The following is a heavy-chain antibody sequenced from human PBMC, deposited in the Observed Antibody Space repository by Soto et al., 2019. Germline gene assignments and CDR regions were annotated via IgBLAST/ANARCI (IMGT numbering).Heavy chain of an antibody. D-gene: IGHD3-10*01. Sequence: ETLSLTCTVSTDSSSFTNSYWGWIRQPPGKGLQWIGSSSYNGGTFYNPSLKGRVVISFDTSKKQSSLQVTSVTAADTAVYLCARNRIEGVWRGFDFWGQGSPVTVSS. J-gene: IGHJ4*02. CDR1: TDSSSFTNSY. CDR3: ARNRIEGVWRGFDF. CDR2: SSYNGGT. V-gene: IGHV4-39*01.